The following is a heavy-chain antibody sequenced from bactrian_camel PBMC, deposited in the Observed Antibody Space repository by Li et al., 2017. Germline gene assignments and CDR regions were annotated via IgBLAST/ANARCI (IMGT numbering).Heavy chain of an antibody. CDR1: GFTFSNYA. Sequence: HVQLVESGGGLVQPGGSLRLSCLASGFTFSNYAMTWVRHPPGKGLEWVSIIYNDGSSMYYSDPVKGRFTISRDNAKNTVYLQMNSLKSEDTALYYCATDYVGGSWSFGYWGQGTQVTVS. D-gene: IGHD6*01. V-gene: IGHV3-2*01. J-gene: IGHJ6*01. CDR2: IYNDGSSM. CDR3: ATDYVGGSWSFGY.